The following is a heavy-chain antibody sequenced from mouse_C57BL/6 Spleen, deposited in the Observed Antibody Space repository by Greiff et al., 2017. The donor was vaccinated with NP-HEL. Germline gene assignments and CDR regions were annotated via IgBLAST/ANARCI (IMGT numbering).Heavy chain of an antibody. D-gene: IGHD1-1*01. CDR1: GFNIKDYY. J-gene: IGHJ4*01. CDR3: ARHFGDYYGSSYGGAMDY. V-gene: IGHV14-2*01. CDR2: IDPEDGET. Sequence: EVMLVESGAELVKPGASVKLSCTASGFNIKDYYMHWVKQRTEQGLEWIGRIDPEDGETKYAPKFQGKATITADTSSNTAYLQLSSLTSEDTAVYYCARHFGDYYGSSYGGAMDYWGQGTSVTVSS.